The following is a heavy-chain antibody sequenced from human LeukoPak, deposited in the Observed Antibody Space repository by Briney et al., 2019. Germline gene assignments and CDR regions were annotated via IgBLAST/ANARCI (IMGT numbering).Heavy chain of an antibody. J-gene: IGHJ3*01. CDR1: GYTFTSYD. CDR2: MNPNSGNT. CDR3: ARDRRGEKDFDV. Sequence: GASVKVSCKASGYTFTSYDINWERQATGQGLEWMGWMNPNSGNTGYAQKFQGRVTMTRNTSISTAYMELSSLRSEDTAVYYCARDRRGEKDFDVWGPGTMVTVSS. V-gene: IGHV1-8*01.